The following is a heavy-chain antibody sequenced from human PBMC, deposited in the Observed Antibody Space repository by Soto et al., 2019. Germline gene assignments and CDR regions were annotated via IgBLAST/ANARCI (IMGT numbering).Heavy chain of an antibody. CDR2: IYYSGST. CDR1: GGSISSGGYY. Sequence: SETLSLTCTVSGGSISSGGYYWSWIRQHPGKGLEWIGYIYYSGSTYYNPSLKSRVTTSVDTSKNQFSLKLSSVTAADTAVYYCAREAGIVATIGPYYLDYWGQGTLVTVSS. V-gene: IGHV4-31*03. D-gene: IGHD5-12*01. CDR3: AREAGIVATIGPYYLDY. J-gene: IGHJ4*02.